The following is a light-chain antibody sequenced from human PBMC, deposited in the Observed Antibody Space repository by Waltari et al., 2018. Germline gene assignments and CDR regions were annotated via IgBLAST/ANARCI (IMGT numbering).Light chain of an antibody. J-gene: IGLJ1*01. V-gene: IGLV2-11*01. CDR3: CSYGGTYV. CDR2: DAT. Sequence: QSALTQPRSVSGSPGQSVTISCTGIRSDVGAYKFVSWYQQHPGKAPQLIIDDATKRPSGVPDRFSGSKSGNTASLTISGLQAEDEADYYCCSYGGTYVFGTETKVTVL. CDR1: RSDVGAYKF.